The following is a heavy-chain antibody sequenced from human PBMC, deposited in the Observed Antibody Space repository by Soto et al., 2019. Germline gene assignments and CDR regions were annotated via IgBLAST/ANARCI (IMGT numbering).Heavy chain of an antibody. D-gene: IGHD7-27*01. CDR2: IYDGGST. V-gene: IGHV4-4*09. Sequence: SETLSLTCTVSGGSISGYYWAWVRQPPERGLEWIGHIYDGGSTYSNPSLRSRVSISVDTSKTQFSLDLSSVTDADTAVYYCARGPSGDKVDYWGQGALVTVSS. CDR3: ARGPSGDKVDY. J-gene: IGHJ4*02. CDR1: GGSISGYY.